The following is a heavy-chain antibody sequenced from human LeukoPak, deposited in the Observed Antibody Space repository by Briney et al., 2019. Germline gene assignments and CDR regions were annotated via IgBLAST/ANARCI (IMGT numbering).Heavy chain of an antibody. CDR2: IYYSGST. CDR3: ARKRTGFGTYDY. CDR1: GGSISSYY. V-gene: IGHV4-59*08. Sequence: TSETLSLTCAVSGGSISSYYWSWIRQPPGKGLEWIGYIYYSGSTNYNPSLKSRVTISVDTSKNKFSLKLSSVTAADTAVYYCARKRTGFGTYDYWGQGTLVTVSS. J-gene: IGHJ4*02. D-gene: IGHD3-10*01.